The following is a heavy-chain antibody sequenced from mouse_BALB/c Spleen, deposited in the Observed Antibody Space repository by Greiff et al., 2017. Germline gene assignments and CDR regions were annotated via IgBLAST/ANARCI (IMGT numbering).Heavy chain of an antibody. Sequence: EVKLVESGGGLVKPGGSLKLSCAASGFTFSSYTMSWVRQTPEKRLEWVATISSGGSYTYYPDSVKGRFTISRDNAKNTLYLQMSSLKSEDTAMYYCTRDEASYYAMDYWGQGTSVTVSS. CDR2: ISSGGSYT. V-gene: IGHV5-6-4*01. J-gene: IGHJ4*01. CDR3: TRDEASYYAMDY. D-gene: IGHD6-1*01. CDR1: GFTFSSYT.